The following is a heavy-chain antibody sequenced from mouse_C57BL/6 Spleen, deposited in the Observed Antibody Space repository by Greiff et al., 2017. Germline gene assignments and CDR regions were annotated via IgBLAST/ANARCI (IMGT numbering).Heavy chain of an antibody. CDR1: GFTFSDYG. CDR2: ISSGSSTI. CDR3: ARGLGRDAMDY. V-gene: IGHV5-17*01. D-gene: IGHD4-1*01. Sequence: EVKLVESGGGLVKPGGSLKLSCAASGFTFSDYGMHWVRQAPEKGLEWVAYISSGSSTIHYADTVKGRFTISRDNAKNTLFLQMTSLRSEDTAMYYCARGLGRDAMDYWGQGTSGTVSS. J-gene: IGHJ4*01.